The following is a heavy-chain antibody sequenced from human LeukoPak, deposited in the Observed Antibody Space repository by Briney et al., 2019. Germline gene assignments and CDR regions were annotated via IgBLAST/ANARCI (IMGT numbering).Heavy chain of an antibody. Sequence: SETLSLTCAVYGGSFSGYYWSWIRQPPGKGLEWIGEINHSGSTNYNLSLKSRVTISVDTSKNQFSLKLSSVTAADTAVYYCARSQRYYYDSSGYPFDYWGQGTLVTVSS. D-gene: IGHD3-22*01. V-gene: IGHV4-34*01. CDR3: ARSQRYYYDSSGYPFDY. CDR1: GGSFSGYY. J-gene: IGHJ4*02. CDR2: INHSGST.